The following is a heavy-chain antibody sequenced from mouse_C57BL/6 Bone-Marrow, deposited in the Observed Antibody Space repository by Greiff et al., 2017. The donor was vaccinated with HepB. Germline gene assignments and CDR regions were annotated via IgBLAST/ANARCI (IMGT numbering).Heavy chain of an antibody. CDR1: GFTFSSYA. J-gene: IGHJ2*01. V-gene: IGHV5-4*03. D-gene: IGHD1-1*01. Sequence: EVKLVESGGGLVKPGGSLKLSCAASGFTFSSYAMSWVRQTPEKRLEWVATISDGGSYTYYPDNVKGRFTISRDNAKNNLYLQMSHLKSEDTAMYYCARNGGLITTVVEYFDYWGQGTTLTVSS. CDR3: ARNGGLITTVVEYFDY. CDR2: ISDGGSYT.